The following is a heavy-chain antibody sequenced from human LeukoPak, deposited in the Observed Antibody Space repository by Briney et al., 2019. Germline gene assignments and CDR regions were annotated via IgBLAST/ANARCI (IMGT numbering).Heavy chain of an antibody. CDR2: INSDGSST. CDR1: GFTLSSYW. CDR3: ARDRGNRFLEWVFDY. V-gene: IGHV3-74*01. D-gene: IGHD3-3*01. Sequence: GGSLSLSCAASGFTLSSYWMPWVGQAPGTGRVWVSRINSDGSSTSYADSVKGRFTISRDNAKNTLYLQMNSLRAEDTAVYYCARDRGNRFLEWVFDYWGQGTLATVSS. J-gene: IGHJ4*02.